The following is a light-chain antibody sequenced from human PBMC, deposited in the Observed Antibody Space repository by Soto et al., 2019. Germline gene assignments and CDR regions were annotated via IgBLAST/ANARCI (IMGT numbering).Light chain of an antibody. CDR3: MLRIEYPIT. J-gene: IGKJ5*01. CDR2: AVS. V-gene: IGKV2D-29*01. CDR1: QSLLQSDGNTY. Sequence: IVITQPPLSLSVTPGQPASISCKSSQSLLQSDGNTYLYWYLQKPGQPPQLLIYAVSNRFSGVPDRFSGSGSRTEFTLKISRVEAEDVVVYYCMLRIEYPITFGQGTRLEIK.